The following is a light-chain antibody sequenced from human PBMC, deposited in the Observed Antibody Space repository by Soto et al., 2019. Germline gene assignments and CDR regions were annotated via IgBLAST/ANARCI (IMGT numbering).Light chain of an antibody. CDR3: QQYCSSQGT. CDR1: QSVSSY. V-gene: IGKV3-20*01. Sequence: EIVLTQSPGHLSLSPGERATLSCRASQSVSSYLAWYQQKRGQAPRLLISGASSRATGIPDRFSGSGSGTDFTLTISRLEPEDFAVYYCQQYCSSQGTFGGGTEVDIK. CDR2: GAS. J-gene: IGKJ4*01.